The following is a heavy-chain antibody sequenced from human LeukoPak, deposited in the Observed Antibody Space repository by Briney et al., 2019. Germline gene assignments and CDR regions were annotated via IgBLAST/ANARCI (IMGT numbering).Heavy chain of an antibody. CDR1: GFTFSSYW. Sequence: PGGSLRLSCAASGFTFSSYWMSWVRQAPGKGLEWVAFIRYDGSNKYYADSVKGRFTISRDNSKNTLYLQMNSLGPEDTAVYYCAKGRDTFGGVIGPFDYWGQGTLVTVSS. CDR3: AKGRDTFGGVIGPFDY. J-gene: IGHJ4*02. V-gene: IGHV3-30*02. CDR2: IRYDGSNK. D-gene: IGHD3-16*02.